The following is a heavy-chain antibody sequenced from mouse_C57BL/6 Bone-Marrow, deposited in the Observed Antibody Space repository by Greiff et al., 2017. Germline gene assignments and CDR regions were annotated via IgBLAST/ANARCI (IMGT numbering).Heavy chain of an antibody. CDR3: ARRDYYGSLDY. Sequence: VQLQQSGAELAKPGASVKLSCKASGYTFTSYWMHWVNQRPGQGLEWIGYINPSSGYTKYNQKFKDKATLTADKSASPAYMQLSSLTYEGSAVYYCARRDYYGSLDYWGQGTTLTVSS. V-gene: IGHV1-7*01. CDR1: GYTFTSYW. D-gene: IGHD1-1*01. CDR2: INPSSGYT. J-gene: IGHJ2*01.